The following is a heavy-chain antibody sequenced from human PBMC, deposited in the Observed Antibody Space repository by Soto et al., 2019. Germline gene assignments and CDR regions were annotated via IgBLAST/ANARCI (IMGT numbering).Heavy chain of an antibody. CDR3: AAGDSSDTGDH. J-gene: IGHJ4*02. D-gene: IGHD5-18*01. CDR1: GDTLSHYG. V-gene: IGHV1-69*01. CDR2: TTAILGTR. Sequence: QVQLVQSGAEVKKPGSSVKVSCKASGDTLSHYGVSWVRQVPGKGLELMGGTTAILGTRDYAQKFQGRMTITTDESTTTSYMELNILTSDDTAGYYCAAGDSSDTGDHWGQGTLVTVSS.